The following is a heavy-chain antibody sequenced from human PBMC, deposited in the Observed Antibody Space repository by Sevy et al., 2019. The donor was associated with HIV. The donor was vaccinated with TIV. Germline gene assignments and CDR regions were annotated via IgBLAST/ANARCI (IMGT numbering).Heavy chain of an antibody. Sequence: GGSLRLSCAASGFTFSDYYMSWIRQAPGKGLEWVSYISSSSSYTNYADSVKGRFTISRDNAKNSLYLQMNSLRAEDTAVYYCARDRVDILVVVAATSDAFDIWGQGTMVTVSS. CDR3: ARDRVDILVVVAATSDAFDI. CDR2: ISSSSSYT. D-gene: IGHD2-15*01. V-gene: IGHV3-11*06. CDR1: GFTFSDYY. J-gene: IGHJ3*02.